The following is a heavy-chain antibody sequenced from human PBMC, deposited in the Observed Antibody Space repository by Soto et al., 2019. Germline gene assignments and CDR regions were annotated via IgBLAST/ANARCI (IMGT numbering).Heavy chain of an antibody. CDR1: GYTFSTYA. Sequence: GASVKVSCKASGYTFSTYAIHWVRQAPGQSLEWMGWLNGGTGQTRYSQRFQDRVTITRDTSASTAYMELNRLTSDDTAVYYCASVLRTGSPPDYWGQGTLVTSPQ. V-gene: IGHV1-3*01. CDR2: LNGGTGQT. J-gene: IGHJ4*02. CDR3: ASVLRTGSPPDY.